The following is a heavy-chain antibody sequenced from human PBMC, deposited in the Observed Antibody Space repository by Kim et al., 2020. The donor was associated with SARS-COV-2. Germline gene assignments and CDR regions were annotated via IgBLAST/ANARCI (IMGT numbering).Heavy chain of an antibody. J-gene: IGHJ5*02. CDR3: ARLDSHISGYHWFDP. CDR2: IYYNGGT. V-gene: IGHV4-34*01. D-gene: IGHD5-18*01. CDR1: GVSFTNYY. Sequence: SETLSLTCAVSGVSFTNYYWTWVRQAPGKGLECIGEIYYNGGTNYNPFLRSRVTLFIDRSKNQFSLELTGVTAADTAIYYCARLDSHISGYHWFDPWGQGTLVTVSS.